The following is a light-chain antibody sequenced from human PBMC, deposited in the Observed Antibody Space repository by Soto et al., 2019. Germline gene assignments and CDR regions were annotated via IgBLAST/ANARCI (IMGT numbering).Light chain of an antibody. CDR1: QRLLHSNGNTF. CDR3: MQALQTPYT. J-gene: IGKJ2*01. V-gene: IGKV2-28*01. Sequence: EIVMTQSPPSLTVTPGEPASISCRSSQRLLHSNGNTFLDWYLQKPGQSPQLLIYLGSNRASGVPDRVSGSEAGTDFTLKISRVEAEDVGVYSCMQALQTPYTFGQGTKLEIK. CDR2: LGS.